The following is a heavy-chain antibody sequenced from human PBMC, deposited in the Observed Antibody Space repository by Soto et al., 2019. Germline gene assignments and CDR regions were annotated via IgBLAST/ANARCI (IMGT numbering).Heavy chain of an antibody. D-gene: IGHD3-3*01. CDR2: INHSGST. J-gene: IGHJ4*02. CDR3: AREGESYDFWSGYYTVTTYFDY. Sequence: LSLTCAVYGGSFSGYYWSWIRQPPGKGLEWIGEINHSGSTNYNPSLKSRVTISVDTSKNQFSLKLSSVTAADTAVYYCAREGESYDFWSGYYTVTTYFDYWGQGTLVTVSS. V-gene: IGHV4-34*01. CDR1: GGSFSGYY.